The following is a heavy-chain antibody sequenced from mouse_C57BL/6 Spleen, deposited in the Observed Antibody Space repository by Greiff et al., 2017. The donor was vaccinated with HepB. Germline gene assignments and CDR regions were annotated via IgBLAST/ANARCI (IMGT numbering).Heavy chain of an antibody. V-gene: IGHV6-3*01. CDR1: GFTFSNYW. J-gene: IGHJ2*01. CDR2: IRLKSDNYAT. CDR3: TGRGTSLDY. D-gene: IGHD2-14*01. Sequence: EVHLVESGGGLVQPGGSMKLSCVASGFTFSNYWMNWVRQSPEKGLEWVAQIRLKSDNYATHYAESVKGRFTISRDDSKSSVYLQMNNLRAEDTGIYYCTGRGTSLDYWGQGTTLTVSS.